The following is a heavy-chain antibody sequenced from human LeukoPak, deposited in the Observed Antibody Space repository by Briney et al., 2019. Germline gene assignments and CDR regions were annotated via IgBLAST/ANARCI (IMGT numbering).Heavy chain of an antibody. V-gene: IGHV4-38-2*01. CDR1: GYSISSGYY. J-gene: IGHJ4*02. Sequence: SETLSLTCAVSGYSISSGYYWGWIRQPPGKGLEWIGSIYHSGSTYYNPSLKSRVTISVDTSKNQFSLKLSSVTAADTAVYYCTRSAGYNYRLDYWGQGTLVTVSS. CDR2: IYHSGST. D-gene: IGHD5-24*01. CDR3: TRSAGYNYRLDY.